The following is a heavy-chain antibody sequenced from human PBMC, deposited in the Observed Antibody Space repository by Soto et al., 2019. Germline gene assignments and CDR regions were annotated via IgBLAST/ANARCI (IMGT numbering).Heavy chain of an antibody. J-gene: IGHJ6*02. CDR3: ATSKAAAAGTADDYTMDV. Sequence: QVQLLQSGAEVKKPGASVKVSCKAPRYMFVGHYLHWVRRAPGQGLEWMGWINPNTGATNVAPKFQARVTMTRDTSINTAYMELSRLRSGDTAVYYCATSKAAAAGTADDYTMDVWGQGTTVTVSS. V-gene: IGHV1-2*02. CDR1: RYMFVGHY. D-gene: IGHD6-13*01. CDR2: INPNTGAT.